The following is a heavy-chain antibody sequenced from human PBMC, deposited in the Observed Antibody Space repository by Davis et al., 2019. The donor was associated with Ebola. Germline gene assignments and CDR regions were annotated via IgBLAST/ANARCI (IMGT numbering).Heavy chain of an antibody. CDR1: GFTFSSYS. V-gene: IGHV3-21*01. J-gene: IGHJ4*02. CDR2: ISSSSSYI. Sequence: PGGSLRLSCAASGFTFSSYSMNWVRQAPGKGLEWVSSISSSSSYIYYADSVKGRFTISRDNAKNSLYLQMNSLRAEDTAVYYCAREAGIGGELSFQDYWGQGTLVTVSS. CDR3: AREAGIGGELSFQDY. D-gene: IGHD3-16*02.